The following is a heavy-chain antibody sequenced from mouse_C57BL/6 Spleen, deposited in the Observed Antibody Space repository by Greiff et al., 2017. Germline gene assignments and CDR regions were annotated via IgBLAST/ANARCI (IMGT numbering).Heavy chain of an antibody. CDR2: ISSGGDYI. V-gene: IGHV5-9-1*02. D-gene: IGHD1-1*01. CDR1: GFTFSSYA. Sequence: EVMLVESGEGLVKPGGSLKLSCAASGFTFSSYAMSWVRQTPEKRLEWVAYISSGGDYIYYADTVKGRFTISRDNARNTLYLQMSSLKSEDTAMYDCTRDLYYGSSYYAMDYWGQGTSVTVSS. CDR3: TRDLYYGSSYYAMDY. J-gene: IGHJ4*01.